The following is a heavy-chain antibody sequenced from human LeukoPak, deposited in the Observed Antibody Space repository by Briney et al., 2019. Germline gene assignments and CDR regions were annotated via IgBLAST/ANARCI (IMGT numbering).Heavy chain of an antibody. CDR1: GHTFTSYY. Sequence: ASVKVSCKASGHTFTSYYMHWVRQAPGQGLEWMGIINPSGGSTSYAQKFQGRVTMTRDTSTSAVYMELSSLRSEDTAVYYCARVRVFGQQLFDYWGQGTLVTVSS. CDR3: ARVRVFGQQLFDY. J-gene: IGHJ4*02. V-gene: IGHV1-46*01. CDR2: INPSGGST. D-gene: IGHD6-13*01.